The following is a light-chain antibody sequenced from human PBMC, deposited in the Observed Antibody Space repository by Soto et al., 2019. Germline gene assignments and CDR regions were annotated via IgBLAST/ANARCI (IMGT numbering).Light chain of an antibody. CDR2: RNN. V-gene: IGLV1-47*01. CDR1: RSNIGSNY. Sequence: QSVLTQPPSASGTPGQRVTISCSGSRSNIGSNYVYWYQQLPGTAPKLLIYRNNQRPSGVPDRFSGSKSGTSASLAISGLRSEDAADYYCAAWDDSLSALFGGGTKLAVL. J-gene: IGLJ2*01. CDR3: AAWDDSLSAL.